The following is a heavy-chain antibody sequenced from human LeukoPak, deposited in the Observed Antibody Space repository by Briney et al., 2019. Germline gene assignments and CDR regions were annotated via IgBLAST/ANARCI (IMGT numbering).Heavy chain of an antibody. CDR3: ARDRYYDSSGTYYMDV. Sequence: KPGGSLRLSCAASGFTFSDYYMTWIRQAPGKGLEWVSYISSSSSTIYYADSVKGRFTISRDNAKNSLYLQMNSLRAEDTAVYYCARDRYYDSSGTYYMDVWGKGTTVTVSS. V-gene: IGHV3-11*04. CDR2: ISSSSSTI. CDR1: GFTFSDYY. D-gene: IGHD3-22*01. J-gene: IGHJ6*03.